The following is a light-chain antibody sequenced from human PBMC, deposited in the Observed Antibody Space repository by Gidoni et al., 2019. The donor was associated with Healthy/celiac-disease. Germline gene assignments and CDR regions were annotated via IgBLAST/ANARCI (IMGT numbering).Light chain of an antibody. CDR1: QSVSSSY. CDR2: GAS. V-gene: IGKV3-20*01. J-gene: IGKJ2*01. CDR3: QQYGSSPYT. Sequence: MVLTQSPGTLSLSPGARATLPCRASQSVSSSYLAWYQQKPGQAPRLLIDGASSRATGIPDRFSGSGSGTDFTLTISRLEPEDFAVYYCQQYGSSPYTFGQGTKLEIK.